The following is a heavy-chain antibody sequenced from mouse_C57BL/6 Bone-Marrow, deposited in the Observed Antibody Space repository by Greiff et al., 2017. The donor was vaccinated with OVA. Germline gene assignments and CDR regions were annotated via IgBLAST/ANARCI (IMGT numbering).Heavy chain of an antibody. V-gene: IGHV5-12*01. CDR1: GFTFSDYY. J-gene: IGHJ4*01. D-gene: IGHD1-1*01. CDR2: ISNGGGST. Sequence: EVQGVESGGGLVQPGGSLKLSCAASGFTFSDYYMYWVRQTPEKRLEWVAYISNGGGSTYYPDTVKGRFTISRDNAKNTLYLQMSRLKSEDTAMYYCARPRYYYGSTSYAMDYWGQGTSVTVSS. CDR3: ARPRYYYGSTSYAMDY.